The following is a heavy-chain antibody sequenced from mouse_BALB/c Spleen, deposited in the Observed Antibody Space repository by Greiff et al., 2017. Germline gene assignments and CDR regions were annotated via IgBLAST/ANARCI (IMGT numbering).Heavy chain of an antibody. Sequence: EVQGVESGGGLVQPGGSRKLSCAASGFTFSSFGMHWVRQAPEKGLEWVAYISSGSSTIYYADTVKGRFTISRDNPKNTLFLQMTSLRSEDTAMYYCARSFGSDAMDYWGQGTSVTVSS. J-gene: IGHJ4*01. D-gene: IGHD3-1*01. V-gene: IGHV5-17*02. CDR2: ISSGSSTI. CDR3: ARSFGSDAMDY. CDR1: GFTFSSFG.